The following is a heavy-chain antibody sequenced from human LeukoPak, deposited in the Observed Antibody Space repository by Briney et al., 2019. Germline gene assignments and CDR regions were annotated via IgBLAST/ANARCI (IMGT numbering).Heavy chain of an antibody. CDR1: GFTFSSYA. J-gene: IGHJ6*02. D-gene: IGHD4-23*01. V-gene: IGHV3-30-3*01. CDR2: ISYDGSNK. Sequence: GRSLRLSCAASGFTFSSYAMHWVRQAPGKGLEWVAVISYDGSNKYYADSVEGRFTISRDNSKNTLYLQMNSLRAEETAVYYCERDVLYYHGNTSGVYYYYYGMDVWGQGTTVTVSS. CDR3: ERDVLYYHGNTSGVYYYYYGMDV.